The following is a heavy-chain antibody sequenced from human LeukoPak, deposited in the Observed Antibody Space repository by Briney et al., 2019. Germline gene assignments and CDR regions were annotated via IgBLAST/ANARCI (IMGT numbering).Heavy chain of an antibody. J-gene: IGHJ4*02. CDR3: ARGAGYNYPYYFDY. CDR1: GFTVSSNY. Sequence: AGGSLRLSCAASGFTVSSNYMNWVRQAPGKGLEWVSVIYGGGNIYYADSVKGRFTISRDKSRNTLYLQMNSLRAEDTAVYYCARGAGYNYPYYFDYWGQGTLVTVSS. CDR2: IYGGGNI. V-gene: IGHV3-53*01. D-gene: IGHD5-24*01.